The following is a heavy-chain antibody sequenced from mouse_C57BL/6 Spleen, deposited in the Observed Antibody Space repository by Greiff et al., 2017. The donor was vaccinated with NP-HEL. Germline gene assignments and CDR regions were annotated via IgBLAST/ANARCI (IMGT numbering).Heavy chain of an antibody. V-gene: IGHV5-17*01. Sequence: EVKLVESGGGLVKPGGSLKLSCAASGFTFSDYGMHWVRQAPEKGLEWVAYISSGSSTIYYADTVKGRFTISRDNAKNTLFLQMTSLRSEDTAMYYCATYGPTRTHWYFDVWGTGTTVTVSS. CDR1: GFTFSDYG. CDR3: ATYGPTRTHWYFDV. CDR2: ISSGSSTI. J-gene: IGHJ1*03. D-gene: IGHD2-10*02.